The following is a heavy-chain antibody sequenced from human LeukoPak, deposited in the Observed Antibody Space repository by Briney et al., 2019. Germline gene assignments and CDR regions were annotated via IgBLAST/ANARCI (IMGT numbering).Heavy chain of an antibody. Sequence: GASVKVSCMASGYTFTGYYMHWVRQAPGQGLEWMGWINPNSGGTNYAQKFQGRVTMTRDTSISTAYMELSRLRSDDTAVYYCARDRVAVAGSYMDVWGKGTTVTVSS. CDR3: ARDRVAVAGSYMDV. CDR1: GYTFTGYY. J-gene: IGHJ6*03. D-gene: IGHD6-19*01. CDR2: INPNSGGT. V-gene: IGHV1-2*02.